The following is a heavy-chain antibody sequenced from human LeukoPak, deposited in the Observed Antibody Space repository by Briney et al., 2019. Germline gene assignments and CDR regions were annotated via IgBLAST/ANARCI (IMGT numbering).Heavy chain of an antibody. J-gene: IGHJ3*02. D-gene: IGHD6-19*01. CDR2: IYHSGRT. V-gene: IGHV4-38-2*02. CDR3: AREGAVAGSGGAFDI. CDR1: GYSISSGYY. Sequence: SETLSLTCTVSGYSISSGYYWGWIRQPPGKGLEWIGSIYHSGRTNYNPSLKSRGTISVDKSKNQFSLKLTSVTAADTAVYYCAREGAVAGSGGAFDIWGQGTMVTVSS.